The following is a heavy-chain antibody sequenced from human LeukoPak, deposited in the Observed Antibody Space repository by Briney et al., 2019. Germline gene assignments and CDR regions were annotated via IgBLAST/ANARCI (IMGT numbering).Heavy chain of an antibody. Sequence: GESLQISCKGSGYSFTSYWIGWVRQLPGKGLEWMGIIYPGDSDTRYSPSFQGQVTISADKSISTAYLQWSSLKASDTAMYYCAQVSYCSSTSCYFDYWGQGTLVTVSS. CDR2: IYPGDSDT. CDR1: GYSFTSYW. CDR3: AQVSYCSSTSCYFDY. J-gene: IGHJ4*02. V-gene: IGHV5-51*01. D-gene: IGHD2-2*01.